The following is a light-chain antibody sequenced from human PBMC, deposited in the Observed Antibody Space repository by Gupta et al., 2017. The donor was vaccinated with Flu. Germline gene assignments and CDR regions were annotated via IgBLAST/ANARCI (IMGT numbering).Light chain of an antibody. CDR3: TSYAGSNNVV. J-gene: IGLJ2*01. CDR2: EVS. Sequence: QSALTQPPSASGSPGQSVTISCTGTSSDVGGYNYVSWYQQHPGKASKLMTYEVSKRPSGVPDRFSGSKSGNTASLTVSGLQAEDEADYYCTSYAGSNNVVFGGGTKLTVL. V-gene: IGLV2-8*01. CDR1: SSDVGGYNY.